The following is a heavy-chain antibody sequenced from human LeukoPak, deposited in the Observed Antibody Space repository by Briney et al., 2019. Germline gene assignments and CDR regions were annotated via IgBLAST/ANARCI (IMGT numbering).Heavy chain of an antibody. D-gene: IGHD2-21*02. V-gene: IGHV3-23*01. J-gene: IGHJ4*02. CDR1: GFTFSSYG. Sequence: GTLRLSCAASGFTFSSYGMSWVRQAPGKGLEWVSAISGSGGSTYYADSVKGRFTISRDNSKNTLYLQMNSLRAEDTAVYYCAKDHIVVVTAIPNFDYWGQGTLVTVSS. CDR3: AKDHIVVVTAIPNFDY. CDR2: ISGSGGST.